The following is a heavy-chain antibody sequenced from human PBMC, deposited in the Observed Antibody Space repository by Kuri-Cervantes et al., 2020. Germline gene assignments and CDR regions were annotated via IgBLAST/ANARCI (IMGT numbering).Heavy chain of an antibody. V-gene: IGHV3-66*01. CDR2: IYSGGST. Sequence: GESLKISCAASGFTVSSNYMSWVRQAPGKGLEWVSVIYSGGSTYYADSVKGRFTISRDSSKNTLYLQMNSLRAEDTAVYYCARSPRYDSSGYRDYFDYWGQGTLVTDSS. J-gene: IGHJ4*02. CDR3: ARSPRYDSSGYRDYFDY. D-gene: IGHD3-22*01. CDR1: GFTVSSNY.